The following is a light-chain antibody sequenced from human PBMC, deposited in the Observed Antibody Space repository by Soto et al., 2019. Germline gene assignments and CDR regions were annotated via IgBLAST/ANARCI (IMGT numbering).Light chain of an antibody. CDR2: GAS. V-gene: IGKV3D-15*01. CDR1: QRVSST. CDR3: QQRSHCHPWT. J-gene: IGKJ1*01. Sequence: IVLTQSPATLSVSPGERATLPCGASQRVSSTLAWHQQRPGQAPRLLIYGASTRATGVPARFSSGGSWTKLTLTISSLETEDYAVYYYQQRSHCHPWTFGQGTKVDIK.